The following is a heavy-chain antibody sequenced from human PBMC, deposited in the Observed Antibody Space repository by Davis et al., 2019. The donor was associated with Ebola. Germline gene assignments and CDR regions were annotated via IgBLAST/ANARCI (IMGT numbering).Heavy chain of an antibody. CDR3: ARDRRFLYSSGWVDY. CDR2: IKQDGSEK. CDR1: GFTFSNYW. J-gene: IGHJ4*02. D-gene: IGHD6-19*01. V-gene: IGHV3-7*01. Sequence: GGSLRLSCAASGFTFSNYWMSWVRQAPGKGLEWVANIKQDGSEKYYVDSVKGRFTISRDNAKNSLYLQMNSLRAEDTAVYYCARDRRFLYSSGWVDYWGQGTLVTVSS.